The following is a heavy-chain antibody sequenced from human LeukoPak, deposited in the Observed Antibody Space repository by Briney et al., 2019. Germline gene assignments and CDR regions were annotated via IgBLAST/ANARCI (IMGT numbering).Heavy chain of an antibody. Sequence: ASVKVSCKASGYTFTSYGISWVRPAPGQGLEWMGWISAYNGNTNYAQKLQGRVTMTTDTSTSTAYMELRSLRSDDTAVYYCAREVQYQLLYYYYGMDVWGQGTTVTVSS. CDR2: ISAYNGNT. CDR3: AREVQYQLLYYYYGMDV. J-gene: IGHJ6*02. CDR1: GYTFTSYG. D-gene: IGHD2-2*01. V-gene: IGHV1-18*01.